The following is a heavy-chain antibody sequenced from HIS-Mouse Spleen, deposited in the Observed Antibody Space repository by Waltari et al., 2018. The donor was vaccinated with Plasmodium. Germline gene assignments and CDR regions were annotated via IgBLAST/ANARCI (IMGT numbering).Heavy chain of an antibody. J-gene: IGHJ3*02. D-gene: IGHD3-22*01. CDR2: IYYSVST. Sequence: QLQLQESGPGLVKPSETLSLTCTVSGGSISSSSYYWGWIRQPPWKGLEWIGSIYYSVSTYYNQSLKSRVTISVDTSKNQFSLKLSSVTAADTAVYYCARDVIVVDAFDIWGQGTMVTVSS. CDR3: ARDVIVVDAFDI. V-gene: IGHV4-39*07. CDR1: GGSISSSSYY.